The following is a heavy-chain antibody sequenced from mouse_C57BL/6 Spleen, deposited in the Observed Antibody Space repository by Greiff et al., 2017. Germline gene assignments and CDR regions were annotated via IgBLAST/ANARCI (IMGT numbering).Heavy chain of an antibody. V-gene: IGHV1-52*01. D-gene: IGHD2-3*01. CDR3: ARYDGYYGDY. J-gene: IGHJ2*01. CDR2: IDPSDSET. Sequence: VQLQQPGAELVRPGSSVKLSCKASGYTFTSYWMHWVKQRPIQGLEWIGNIDPSDSETHYNQKFKDKATLTVDKSSSTAYMQLSSLTSEDSAVYYCARYDGYYGDYWGQGTTLTVSS. CDR1: GYTFTSYW.